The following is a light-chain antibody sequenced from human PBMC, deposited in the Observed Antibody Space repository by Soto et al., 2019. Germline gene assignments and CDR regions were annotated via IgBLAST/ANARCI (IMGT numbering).Light chain of an antibody. CDR1: QSISSH. Sequence: DIQMTQSPSSLSASVGDRVTITCRASQSISSHLNWYQQKPGKAPKVLIYAASSLQGGVPSRFSGSGSGTDFTLNIKSLQPEAFATYYCQQSYSSPFTFGPGTKVDIK. J-gene: IGKJ3*01. V-gene: IGKV1-39*01. CDR2: AAS. CDR3: QQSYSSPFT.